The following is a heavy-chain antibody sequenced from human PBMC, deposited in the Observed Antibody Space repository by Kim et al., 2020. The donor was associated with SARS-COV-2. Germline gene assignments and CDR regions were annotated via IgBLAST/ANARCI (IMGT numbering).Heavy chain of an antibody. CDR2: IGTAGDT. J-gene: IGHJ3*02. CDR1: GFTFSSYD. D-gene: IGHD5-12*01. V-gene: IGHV3-13*04. Sequence: GGSLRLSCAASGFTFSSYDMHWVRQATGKGLEWVSAIGTAGDTYYPGSVKGRFTISRENAKNSLYLQMNSLRAGDTAVYYCARVAGGYSGYDEAFDIWGQGTMVTVSS. CDR3: ARVAGGYSGYDEAFDI.